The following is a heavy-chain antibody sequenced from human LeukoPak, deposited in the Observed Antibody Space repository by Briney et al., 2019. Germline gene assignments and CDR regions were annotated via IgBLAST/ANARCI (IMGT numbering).Heavy chain of an antibody. D-gene: IGHD3-22*01. J-gene: IGHJ4*02. CDR2: ISGSGGST. V-gene: IGHV3-23*01. CDR1: GFTFSSYA. CDR3: AKDFGYYDSSGPNP. Sequence: PGGSLRLSCAASGFTFSSYAMSWVRQAPGKGLEWVSAISGSGGSTYYADSVKGRFTISRDNAKNSLYLQMNSLRAEDTALYYCAKDFGYYDSSGPNPWGQGTLVTVSS.